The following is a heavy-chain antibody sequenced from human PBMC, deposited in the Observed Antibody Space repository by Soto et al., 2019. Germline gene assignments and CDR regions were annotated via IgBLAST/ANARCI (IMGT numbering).Heavy chain of an antibody. Sequence: GGSLRLSCAASGFSFCDYYMSWIRQAPGQGLECVSYIRSSDNTRDYEDSEKGRFTSSRDNAKNSLYLQMNSLRAEDTAVYYCARGNALYDYWGQGTLVTVSS. J-gene: IGHJ4*02. D-gene: IGHD2-2*01. CDR2: IRSSDNTR. CDR3: ARGNALYDY. V-gene: IGHV3-11*01. CDR1: GFSFCDYY.